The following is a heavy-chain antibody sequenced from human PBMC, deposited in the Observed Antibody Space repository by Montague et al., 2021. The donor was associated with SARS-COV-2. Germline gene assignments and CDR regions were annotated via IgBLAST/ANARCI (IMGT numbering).Heavy chain of an antibody. D-gene: IGHD2-15*01. CDR3: ARRARWNIVVVVGDRHAFDI. Sequence: SETLSLTCTVSGGSISSSSYYWGWIRQPPGKGLERIGSIYYTGSPYYNPSLKSRVTISVDTSKNQFSLNLSSVTAADTAVYYCARRARWNIVVVVGDRHAFDIWGQGTMVTVSS. CDR2: IYYTGSP. CDR1: GGSISSSSYY. J-gene: IGHJ3*02. V-gene: IGHV4-39*01.